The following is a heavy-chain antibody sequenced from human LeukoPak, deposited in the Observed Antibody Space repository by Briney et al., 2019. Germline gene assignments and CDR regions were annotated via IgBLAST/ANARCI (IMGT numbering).Heavy chain of an antibody. CDR1: GGSFGGYY. J-gene: IGHJ6*03. V-gene: IGHV4-34*01. CDR3: ARADSNYPHYYYMDV. Sequence: PSETLSLTCAVYGGSFGGYYWSWIRQPPGKGLEWIGEINHSGSTNYNPSLKSRVTISVDTSKNQFSLKLSSVTAADTAVYYCARADSNYPHYYYMDVWGKGTTVTVSS. CDR2: INHSGST. D-gene: IGHD4-11*01.